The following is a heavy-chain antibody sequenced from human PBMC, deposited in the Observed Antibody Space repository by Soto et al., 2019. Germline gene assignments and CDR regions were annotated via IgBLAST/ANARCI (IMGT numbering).Heavy chain of an antibody. CDR2: INHSGST. J-gene: IGHJ4*02. CDR1: GGSFSGYY. D-gene: IGHD2-8*02. CDR3: ARDKITGLFDY. V-gene: IGHV4-34*01. Sequence: QVQLQQWGAGLLKPSETLSLTCAVYGGSFSGYYWTWIRQPPGTGLEWIGEINHSGSTNYNPSLKSRVTIPGDTSKNQFSLKLTSVTAADTAVYYCARDKITGLFDYWGQGPLVPVSS.